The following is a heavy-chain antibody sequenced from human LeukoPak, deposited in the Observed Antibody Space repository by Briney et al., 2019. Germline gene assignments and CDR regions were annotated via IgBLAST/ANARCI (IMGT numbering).Heavy chain of an antibody. CDR1: GGSISSSSYY. V-gene: IGHV4-39*07. CDR2: IYYTGST. CDR3: AREIGVLPSGGFDY. D-gene: IGHD1-14*01. Sequence: SETLSLTCTVSGGSISSSSYYWGWIRQPPGKGLESIGNIYYTGSTYYNPSLKSRVTMSVDTSKNQFSLKLSSVTAADTAVYYCAREIGVLPSGGFDYWGQGTLVTVSS. J-gene: IGHJ4*02.